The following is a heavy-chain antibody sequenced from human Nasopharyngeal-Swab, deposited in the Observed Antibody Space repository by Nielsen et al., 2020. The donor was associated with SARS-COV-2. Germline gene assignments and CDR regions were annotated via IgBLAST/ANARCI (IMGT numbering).Heavy chain of an antibody. Sequence: GESLKISCAASGFTFSSYSMNWVRQAPGKGLEWVSSISSGSAYIYYADSVKGRFTLSRDNAKNSLYLQMNSLRVEDTAVFYCARDRGEDSSGFVDAFDIWGQGTMVTVSS. CDR2: ISSGSAYI. D-gene: IGHD3-22*01. CDR1: GFTFSSYS. J-gene: IGHJ3*02. V-gene: IGHV3-21*01. CDR3: ARDRGEDSSGFVDAFDI.